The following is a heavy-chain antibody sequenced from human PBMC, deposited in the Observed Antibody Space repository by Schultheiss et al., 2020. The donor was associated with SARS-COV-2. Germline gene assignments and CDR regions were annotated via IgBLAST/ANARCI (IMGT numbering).Heavy chain of an antibody. D-gene: IGHD1-1*01. CDR1: GYTFTSYY. CDR2: ISAYNGNT. Sequence: SVKVSFPAFGYTFTSYYMHWVRQAPGQGLEWMGWISAYNGNTNYAQKLQGRVTMTTDTSTSTAYMELRSLRSDDTAVYYCARKARRQLAPFFDYWGQGTLVTVSS. V-gene: IGHV1-18*04. CDR3: ARKARRQLAPFFDY. J-gene: IGHJ4*02.